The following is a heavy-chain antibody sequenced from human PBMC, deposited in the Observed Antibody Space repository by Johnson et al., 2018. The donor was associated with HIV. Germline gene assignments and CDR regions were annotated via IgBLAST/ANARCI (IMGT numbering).Heavy chain of an antibody. J-gene: IGHJ3*02. CDR1: GFTFSSYG. D-gene: IGHD3-16*01. Sequence: MLLVESGGGVVQPGGSLRLSCAASGFTFSSYGMHWVRQAPGKGLEWVANINQDGTEKFSVVSVKGRFAISRENANNSLYLQRNGLSAEDTAVYYCARGRGALDIWDQGTKVTVSS. CDR2: INQDGTEK. CDR3: ARGRGALDI. V-gene: IGHV3-7*04.